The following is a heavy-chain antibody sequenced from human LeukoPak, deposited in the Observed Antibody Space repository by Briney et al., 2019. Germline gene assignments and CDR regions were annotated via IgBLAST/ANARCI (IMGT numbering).Heavy chain of an antibody. J-gene: IGHJ4*02. CDR2: ISYDGSNK. CDR3: AKSHSNWYFFDY. D-gene: IGHD6-13*01. CDR1: GFTFSSYG. V-gene: IGHV3-30*18. Sequence: GGSLRLSCAASGFTFSSYGMHWVRQAPGKGLEWVAVISYDGSNKYYADSVKGRFTISRDNSKNTLYLQMNSLRTEDTAVFYCAKSHSNWYFFDYWGQGTLVTVSS.